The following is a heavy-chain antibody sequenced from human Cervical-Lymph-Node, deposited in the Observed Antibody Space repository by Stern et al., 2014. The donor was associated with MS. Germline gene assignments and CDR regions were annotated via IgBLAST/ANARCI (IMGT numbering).Heavy chain of an antibody. V-gene: IGHV1-18*04. Sequence: QVQLVQSGAEVKKPGTSVKVSCKASGYPFTSYGINWVRQAPGQGLELMGWISAYNGNTNYAQKLQGRVTMTTDTSTSTAYMELRSLRSDDTAVYYCARYHDYGDYLDYWGQGTLVTVSS. CDR2: ISAYNGNT. J-gene: IGHJ4*02. CDR3: ARYHDYGDYLDY. CDR1: GYPFTSYG. D-gene: IGHD4-17*01.